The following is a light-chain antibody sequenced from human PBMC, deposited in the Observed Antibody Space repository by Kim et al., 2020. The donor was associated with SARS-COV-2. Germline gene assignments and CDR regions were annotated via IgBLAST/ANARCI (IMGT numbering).Light chain of an antibody. Sequence: QSVTIACSGSSTNIGGNTVSWYQHLPGTAPKLVIYSNNQRPSGVPDRFSGSKSRTSASLAISGLQSDDEADYYCATWDDSLNGKWVFGGGTQLTVL. CDR3: ATWDDSLNGKWV. CDR1: STNIGGNT. J-gene: IGLJ3*02. CDR2: SNN. V-gene: IGLV1-44*01.